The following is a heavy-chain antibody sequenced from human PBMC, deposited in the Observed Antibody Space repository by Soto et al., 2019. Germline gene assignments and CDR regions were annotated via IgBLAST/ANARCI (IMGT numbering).Heavy chain of an antibody. CDR1: GGTFSSYA. J-gene: IGHJ6*02. CDR3: ARDREYCSGGSCYSYGMYV. Sequence: QVQLVQSGAEVKKPGSSVKVSCKASGGTFSSYAISWVRQAPGQGLEWMGGIIPIFGTANYAQKFQGRVTITADESTSTAYMELSSLRSEYTAVYYCARDREYCSGGSCYSYGMYVWGQGTTVTVSS. CDR2: IIPIFGTA. V-gene: IGHV1-69*01. D-gene: IGHD2-15*01.